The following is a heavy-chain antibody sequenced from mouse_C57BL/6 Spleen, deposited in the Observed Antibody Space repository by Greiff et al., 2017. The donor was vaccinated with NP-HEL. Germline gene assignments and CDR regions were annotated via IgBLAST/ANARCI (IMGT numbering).Heavy chain of an antibody. V-gene: IGHV1-72*01. CDR3: AIYYGSSLYYAMDY. Sequence: QVQLQQPGAELVKPGASVKLSCKASGYTFTSYWMHWVKQRPGRGLEWIGRIDPNRGGTKYNEKFKSKATLTVYKPSSTAYMQLSSLTSEDSAVYYCAIYYGSSLYYAMDYWGQGTSVTVSS. CDR2: IDPNRGGT. CDR1: GYTFTSYW. D-gene: IGHD1-1*01. J-gene: IGHJ4*01.